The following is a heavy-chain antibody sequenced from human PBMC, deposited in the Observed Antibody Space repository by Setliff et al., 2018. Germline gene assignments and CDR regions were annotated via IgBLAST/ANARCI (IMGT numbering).Heavy chain of an antibody. CDR3: ARARYSSGWYGGGGAFYYMDA. CDR1: DDSISSHF. Sequence: SETLSLTCTVSDDSISSHFWTWIRQPPGKGLKWVGHIYYTGSTSYNASVKSRVTVSLDTSKNQFSLKLTSVTAADTAVYYCARARYSSGWYGGGGAFYYMDAWGKGTTVTVSS. D-gene: IGHD6-19*01. CDR2: IYYTGST. J-gene: IGHJ6*03. V-gene: IGHV4-59*08.